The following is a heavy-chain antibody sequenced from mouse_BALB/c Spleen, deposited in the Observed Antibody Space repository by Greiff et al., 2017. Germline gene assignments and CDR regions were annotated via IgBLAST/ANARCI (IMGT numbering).Heavy chain of an antibody. CDR2: IDPETGGT. Sequence: QVQLQQSGAELVRPGASVTLSCKASGYTFTDYEMHWVKQTPVHGLEWIGAIDPETGGTAYNQKFKGKATLTADKSSSTAYMELRSLTSEDSAVYYCTSYDYGGYYAMDYWGQGTSVTVSS. CDR3: TSYDYGGYYAMDY. V-gene: IGHV1-15*01. D-gene: IGHD2-4*01. J-gene: IGHJ4*01. CDR1: GYTFTDYE.